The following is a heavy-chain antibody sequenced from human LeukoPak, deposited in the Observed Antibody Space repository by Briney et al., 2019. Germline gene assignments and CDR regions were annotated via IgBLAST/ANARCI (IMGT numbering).Heavy chain of an antibody. CDR1: GGTFSSYA. Sequence: SVKVSCKASGGTFSSYAISWVRQAPGQGLEWMGGIIPIFGTANYAQKFQGRVTITADESTSTAYMELSSLRSEDTAVYYCARRCSGGSRYLNWFDPWGQGTLVTVSS. CDR2: IIPIFGTA. D-gene: IGHD2-15*01. V-gene: IGHV1-69*13. J-gene: IGHJ5*02. CDR3: ARRCSGGSRYLNWFDP.